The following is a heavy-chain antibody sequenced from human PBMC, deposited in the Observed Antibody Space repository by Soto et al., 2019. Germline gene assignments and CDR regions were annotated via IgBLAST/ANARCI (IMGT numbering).Heavy chain of an antibody. D-gene: IGHD2-21*02. Sequence: GGSLRLSCAASGFTFSSYWMSWVRQAPGKGLEWVANIKQDGSEKYYVDSVKGRFTISRDNAKNSLYLQMNSPRAEDTAVYYCARETAITGYYYYGMDVWGQGTTVTVSS. CDR1: GFTFSSYW. J-gene: IGHJ6*02. CDR2: IKQDGSEK. CDR3: ARETAITGYYYYGMDV. V-gene: IGHV3-7*01.